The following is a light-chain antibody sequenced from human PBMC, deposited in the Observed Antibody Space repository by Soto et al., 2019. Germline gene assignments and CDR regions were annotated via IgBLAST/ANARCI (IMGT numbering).Light chain of an antibody. Sequence: EIVLTQSPGTLSLSPGERATLSCRASQSLDSSFLAWHQQKPGQAPRLLISGPSSRAPGITDRFSASGSATDFTLTSSRVEPEDIAVYYCQQYGGSPFTFDPVTRLYL. J-gene: IGKJ3*01. CDR3: QQYGGSPFT. CDR2: GPS. CDR1: QSLDSSF. V-gene: IGKV3-20*01.